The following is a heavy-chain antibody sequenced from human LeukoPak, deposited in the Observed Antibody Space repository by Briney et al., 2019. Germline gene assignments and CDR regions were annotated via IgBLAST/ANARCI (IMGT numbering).Heavy chain of an antibody. V-gene: IGHV4-34*01. J-gene: IGHJ5*02. D-gene: IGHD6-13*01. CDR3: ARSPGIAAAGPRFDP. Sequence: SETLSLTCAVYGGSFSGYYWSWIRQPPGKGLEWIGEINHSGSTNYNPSLKSRVTISVDTSKNQFSLKLSSVTAADTAVYYCARSPGIAAAGPRFDPWGQGTLLTVSS. CDR2: INHSGST. CDR1: GGSFSGYY.